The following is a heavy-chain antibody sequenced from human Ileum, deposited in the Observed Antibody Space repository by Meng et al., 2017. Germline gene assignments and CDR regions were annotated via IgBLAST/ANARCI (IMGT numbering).Heavy chain of an antibody. D-gene: IGHD5-24*01. J-gene: IGHJ4*02. CDR3: ARDVMGIRDGAVEDY. V-gene: IGHV4-31*03. CDR1: AGTLSSAGYY. Sequence: QVQLQESGPGLVKPSQTLSLTCTVSAGTLSSAGYYWSWIRQFPGKGLEWIGFIFYTGTTYYNPSLESRVTISVDTSKNQYYLKMNSVTAADTAVYYYARDVMGIRDGAVEDYWGQGTLVTVSS. CDR2: IFYTGTT.